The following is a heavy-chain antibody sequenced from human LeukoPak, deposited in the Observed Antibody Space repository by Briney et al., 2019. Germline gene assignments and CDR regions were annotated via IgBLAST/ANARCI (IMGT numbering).Heavy chain of an antibody. D-gene: IGHD6-13*01. Sequence: GGSLRLSCAASGFTFSSHGMNWVRQAPGKGLEWISGISPSADITYYADSVKGRFTISRDNSENTVYLHMSSLRAGDTAVYYCARGPSSWYYYYYYYMDVWGKGTTVTVSS. CDR2: ISPSADIT. CDR3: ARGPSSWYYYYYYYMDV. V-gene: IGHV3-23*01. J-gene: IGHJ6*03. CDR1: GFTFSSHG.